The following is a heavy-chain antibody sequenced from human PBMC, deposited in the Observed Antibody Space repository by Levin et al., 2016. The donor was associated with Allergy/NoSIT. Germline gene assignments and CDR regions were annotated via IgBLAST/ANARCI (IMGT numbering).Heavy chain of an antibody. J-gene: IGHJ4*02. CDR3: ARDTGGEGFLEWLYDY. D-gene: IGHD3-3*01. CDR2: ISYDGSNK. Sequence: WIRQPPGKGLEWVAVISYDGSNKYYADSVKGRFTISRDNSKNTLYLQMNSLRAEDTAVYYCARDTGGEGFLEWLYDYWGQGTLVTVSS. V-gene: IGHV3-30*04.